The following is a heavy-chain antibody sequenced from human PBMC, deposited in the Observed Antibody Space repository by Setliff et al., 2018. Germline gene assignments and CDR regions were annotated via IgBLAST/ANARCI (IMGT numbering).Heavy chain of an antibody. V-gene: IGHV1-24*01. CDR3: ATSVSWIQLVLYPQGHPEPFDY. J-gene: IGHJ4*02. D-gene: IGHD5-18*01. CDR2: FDPEDGET. Sequence: ASVKVSCKVSGYTLTELSMHWVRQAPGKGLEWMGGFDPEDGETIYAQKFQGRVTMTEDTSTDTAYTELSSLRSEDTAVYYCATSVSWIQLVLYPQGHPEPFDYWGQGTLVTVSS. CDR1: GYTLTELS.